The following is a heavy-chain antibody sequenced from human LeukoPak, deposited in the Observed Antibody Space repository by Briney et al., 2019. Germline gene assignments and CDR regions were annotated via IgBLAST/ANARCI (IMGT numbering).Heavy chain of an antibody. CDR3: ARGGYYYGSGSYYNPPTFDY. Sequence: GGSLRLSCAASGFTFSSYWMHWVRQAPGKGLVWVSRINSDGSSTSYADSVKGRFTISRDNAKNTLYLQMNSLRAEDTAVYYCARGGYYYGSGSYYNPPTFDYWGQGTLVTVSS. D-gene: IGHD3-10*01. CDR2: INSDGSST. CDR1: GFTFSSYW. V-gene: IGHV3-74*01. J-gene: IGHJ4*02.